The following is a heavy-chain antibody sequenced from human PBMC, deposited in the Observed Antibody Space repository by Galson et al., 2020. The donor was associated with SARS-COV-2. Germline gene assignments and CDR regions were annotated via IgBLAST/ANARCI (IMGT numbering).Heavy chain of an antibody. CDR3: AREQLRTIFGVVTEALDALDF. D-gene: IGHD3-3*01. CDR1: GFTFSTYS. J-gene: IGHJ3*01. CDR2: ISSSSSYI. Sequence: TGGSLRLSCAASGFTFSTYSMNWVRQAPGKGLEWVSFISSSSSYIYYADSVKGRFTISRDNAKNSLYLQMNSLRAEDTAVYYCAREQLRTIFGVVTEALDALDFWGQGTMVTVSS. V-gene: IGHV3-21*01.